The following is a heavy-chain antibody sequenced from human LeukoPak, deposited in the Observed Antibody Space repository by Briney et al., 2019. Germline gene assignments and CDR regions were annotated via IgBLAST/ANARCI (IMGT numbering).Heavy chain of an antibody. V-gene: IGHV3-23*01. J-gene: IGHJ4*02. CDR1: GFTFSNYA. Sequence: GGSLRLSCAASGFTFSNYAMSWVRQAPGKGLEWVATIFGYGGSTYYVDSVEGRFTISRDNSKNTLYLQLNSLTTEDTAVYYCAKMAGYNSRFDYWGQGTLVTVSS. CDR3: AKMAGYNSRFDY. CDR2: IFGYGGST. D-gene: IGHD5-24*01.